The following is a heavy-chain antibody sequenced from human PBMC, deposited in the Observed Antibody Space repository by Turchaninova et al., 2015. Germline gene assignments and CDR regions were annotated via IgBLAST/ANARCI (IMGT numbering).Heavy chain of an antibody. V-gene: IGHV4-38-2*01. J-gene: IGHJ4*02. CDR2: IYHSGST. Sequence: QVQLQESGPGLVKASETLSLTCAVSGDSISSGYYWAWIRQPPGMGLGWLGCIYHSGSTDYIPSLKSRVTISLDTSKNQFSLKLTSVTASDTAVYYCARHFTLTSYYFDYWGQGTLVTVSS. D-gene: IGHD3-16*01. CDR1: GDSISSGYY. CDR3: ARHFTLTSYYFDY.